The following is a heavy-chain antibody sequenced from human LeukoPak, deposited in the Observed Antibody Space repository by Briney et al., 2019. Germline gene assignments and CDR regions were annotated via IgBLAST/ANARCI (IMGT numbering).Heavy chain of an antibody. D-gene: IGHD3-3*01. V-gene: IGHV1-24*01. Sequence: GASVKVSCKVSGYTLTELSMHWVRQAPGKGLEWMGGFDPEDGETIYAQKFQGRVTMTEDTSTDTAYMELSSLRPEDTAVYYCATGPYDFWSGYYRDYWGQGTLVTVSS. CDR1: GYTLTELS. J-gene: IGHJ4*02. CDR3: ATGPYDFWSGYYRDY. CDR2: FDPEDGET.